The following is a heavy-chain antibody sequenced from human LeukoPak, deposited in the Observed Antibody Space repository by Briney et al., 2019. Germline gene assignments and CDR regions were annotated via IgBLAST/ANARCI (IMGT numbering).Heavy chain of an antibody. CDR3: AARLIQLWLQTPSDY. Sequence: GGSLRLSCAASGFTFSSYSMNWVRQAPGKGLEWVSYISSSSSTTYYADSVKGRFTISRDNAKNSLYLQMNSLRAEDTAVYYCAARLIQLWLQTPSDYWGQGTLVTVSS. D-gene: IGHD5-18*01. CDR2: ISSSSSTT. V-gene: IGHV3-48*01. CDR1: GFTFSSYS. J-gene: IGHJ4*02.